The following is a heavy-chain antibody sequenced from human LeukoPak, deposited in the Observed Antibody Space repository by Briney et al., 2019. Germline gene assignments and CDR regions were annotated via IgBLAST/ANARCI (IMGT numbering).Heavy chain of an antibody. CDR2: IWYDGTNK. V-gene: IGHV3-33*06. CDR1: GFTFSSHG. D-gene: IGHD2-15*01. Sequence: PGRSLRLSCVASGFTFSSHGMHWVRQAPGKGLEWVAVIWYDGTNKYYADSVKGRFTISRDSPKNTLYLQMNSLRAEDTAVYYCAKQLGYCSDGSCYFPYWGQGTLVTVSS. CDR3: AKQLGYCSDGSCYFPY. J-gene: IGHJ4*02.